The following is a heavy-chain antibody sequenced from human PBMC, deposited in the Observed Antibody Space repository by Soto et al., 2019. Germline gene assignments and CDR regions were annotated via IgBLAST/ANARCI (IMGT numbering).Heavy chain of an antibody. D-gene: IGHD2-15*01. CDR3: ARDRSGYCSGGSCYSYWFDP. CDR2: IYYSGST. V-gene: IGHV4-31*03. CDR1: GGSISSGGYY. Sequence: PSETLSLTCPVSGGSISSGGYYWSWIRQHPGKGLEWIGYIYYSGSTYYNPSLKSRVTISVDTSKNQFSLKLSSVTAADTAVYYCARDRSGYCSGGSCYSYWFDPWGQGTLVTVSS. J-gene: IGHJ5*02.